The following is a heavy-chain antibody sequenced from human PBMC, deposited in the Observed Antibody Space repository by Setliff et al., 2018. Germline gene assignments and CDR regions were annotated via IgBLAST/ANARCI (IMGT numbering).Heavy chain of an antibody. Sequence: LSLTCAASGFSFRSHVMHWVRQAPGKGLEWVSMISYDGNNGYYADSVKGRFTISRDNAKNLLYLQMNSLSAEDTAVYYCARAPLESGYNYGQGHYFDYWGQGTLVTVSS. V-gene: IGHV3-30*07. J-gene: IGHJ4*02. CDR2: ISYDGNNG. CDR3: ARAPLESGYNYGQGHYFDY. CDR1: GFSFRSHV. D-gene: IGHD5-18*01.